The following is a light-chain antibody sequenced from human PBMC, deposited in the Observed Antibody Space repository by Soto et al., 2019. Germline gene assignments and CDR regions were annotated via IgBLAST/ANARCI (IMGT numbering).Light chain of an antibody. CDR1: NIGIKS. J-gene: IGLJ2*01. Sequence: SSELTQAPSVSVAPGQTARITCGGNNIGIKSVHWYQQKPGQAPVLVVYDDSARPSGIPERFSGSKSENSATLTISRVEAGDEADYSCQVWDSSRDHGVFGGGTKVTVL. V-gene: IGLV3-21*02. CDR3: QVWDSSRDHGV. CDR2: DDS.